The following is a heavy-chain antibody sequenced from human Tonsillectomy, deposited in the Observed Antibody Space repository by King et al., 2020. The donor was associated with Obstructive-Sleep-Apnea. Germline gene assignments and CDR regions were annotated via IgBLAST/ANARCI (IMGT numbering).Heavy chain of an antibody. D-gene: IGHD3-10*01. CDR3: ARGNSMSRGE. V-gene: IGHV4-38-2*02. Sequence: QLQESGPGLVKPSETLSLTCTVTGYSISSGYYWGWIRQPPGKGLEWIGSIYHSGSTYYNPSLKSRVTISVDTSQNQFSLKLSSVTAADTAVYYCARGNSMSRGEWGQGALVTVSS. J-gene: IGHJ4*02. CDR2: IYHSGST. CDR1: GYSISSGYY.